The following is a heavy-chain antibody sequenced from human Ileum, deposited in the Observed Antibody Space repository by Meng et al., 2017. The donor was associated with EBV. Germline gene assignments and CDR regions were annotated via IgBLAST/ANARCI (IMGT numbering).Heavy chain of an antibody. D-gene: IGHD1-26*01. CDR3: LRESDDGGSYYAY. J-gene: IGHJ4*02. Sequence: QVSGVWSGGGWGQSGSALRLSWIASGFIFSNYAMHVVRQGPGKGLEWVAVMSNDGNTKEYADAVKGRFTIYRENSKNEVYLQMNSLRGEDTALYYCLRESDDGGSYYAYWGQGTLVTVSS. V-gene: IGHV3-30*14. CDR2: MSNDGNTK. CDR1: GFIFSNYA.